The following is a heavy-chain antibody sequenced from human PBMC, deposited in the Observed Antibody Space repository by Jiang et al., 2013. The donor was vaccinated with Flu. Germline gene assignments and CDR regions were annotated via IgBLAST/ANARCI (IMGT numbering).Heavy chain of an antibody. Sequence: TCTVSGGSISSYYWSWIRQPPGKGLEWIGYIYYSGSTNYNPSLKSRVTISVDTSKNQFSLKLSSVTAADTAVYYCARGVETYCTNGVCYRLYGMDVWGQGTTVTVSS. V-gene: IGHV4-59*01. CDR3: ARGVETYCTNGVCYRLYGMDV. J-gene: IGHJ6*02. CDR1: GGSISSYY. D-gene: IGHD2-8*01. CDR2: IYYSGST.